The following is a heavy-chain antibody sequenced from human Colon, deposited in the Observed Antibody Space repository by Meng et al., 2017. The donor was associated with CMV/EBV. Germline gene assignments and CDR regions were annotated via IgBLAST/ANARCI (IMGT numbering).Heavy chain of an antibody. CDR1: GFSFSTFG. J-gene: IGHJ4*02. CDR2: INGGIGLTT. CDR3: VRGSDFDN. Sequence: GESLKISCAASGFSFSTFGMTWVRQAPGKGLEWVALINGGIGLTTYYGDSVKGGFTVSRDNSKNTLYLQMSSLRDDDTAMYYCVRGSDFDNWGQGTLVTVSS. V-gene: IGHV3-23*03. D-gene: IGHD6-6*01.